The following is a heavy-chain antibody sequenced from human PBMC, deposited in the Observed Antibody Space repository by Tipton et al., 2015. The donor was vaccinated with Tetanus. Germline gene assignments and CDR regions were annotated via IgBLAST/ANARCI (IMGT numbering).Heavy chain of an antibody. Sequence: TVSLTCTVSGGSISSYYWSWIRQPAGKGLEWIGRIYTSGSTNYNPSLKSRVTMSVDTSKNQFSLKLSSVTAADTAVYYCASHYGSGSDDAFDIWGQGAMVTVSS. CDR2: IYTSGST. CDR1: GGSISSYY. J-gene: IGHJ3*02. V-gene: IGHV4-4*07. D-gene: IGHD3-10*01. CDR3: ASHYGSGSDDAFDI.